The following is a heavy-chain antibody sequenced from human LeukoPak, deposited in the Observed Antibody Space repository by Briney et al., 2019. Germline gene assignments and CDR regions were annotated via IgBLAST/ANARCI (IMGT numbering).Heavy chain of an antibody. CDR2: IYYSGST. J-gene: IGHJ6*04. Sequence: SETLSLTCTVSGGSVSSGSYYWSWIRQPPGKGLEWIGYIYYSGSTNYNPSLKSRVIISVDTSKNQFSLKLSSVTAADTAVYYCARDGEYYGSGSYYKKPYYYYGMDVWGKGTTVTVSS. CDR3: ARDGEYYGSGSYYKKPYYYYGMDV. CDR1: GGSVSSGSYY. V-gene: IGHV4-61*01. D-gene: IGHD3-10*01.